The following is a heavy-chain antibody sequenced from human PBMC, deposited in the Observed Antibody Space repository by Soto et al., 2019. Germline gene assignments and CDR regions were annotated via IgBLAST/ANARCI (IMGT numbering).Heavy chain of an antibody. V-gene: IGHV3-7*01. Sequence: GGSLRLSCAASGFTFSSYWMRWVRQAPGKGLEWVANIKKDGSKKYYVDSVKGRFTISRDNAKNSLYLQMNSLRAEDSSVYYGARSMATDAFDIWGQGTMVTVSS. CDR1: GFTFSSYW. CDR2: IKKDGSKK. CDR3: ARSMATDAFDI. J-gene: IGHJ3*02.